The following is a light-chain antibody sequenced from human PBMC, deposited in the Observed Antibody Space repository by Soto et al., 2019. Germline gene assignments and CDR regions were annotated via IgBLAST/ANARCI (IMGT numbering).Light chain of an antibody. CDR3: SSYTSINTYV. J-gene: IGLJ1*01. Sequence: QSALTQPRSVSGSPGQSVTISCTGTSSDVGGYNYVSWYQQHPGKAPKLMIYDVSKRPSGVPDRFSGSKSGNTASLTISGLQAEDEADYYCSSYTSINTYVFGTGTKLTVL. CDR2: DVS. V-gene: IGLV2-11*01. CDR1: SSDVGGYNY.